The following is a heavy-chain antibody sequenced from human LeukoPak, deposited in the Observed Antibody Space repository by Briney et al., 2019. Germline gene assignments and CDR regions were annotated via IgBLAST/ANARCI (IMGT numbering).Heavy chain of an antibody. D-gene: IGHD2-2*01. J-gene: IGHJ6*02. V-gene: IGHV3-48*01. CDR3: ARDFTVVVPAAMDYGMDV. CDR2: ISSSSSTI. CDR1: GFTFSSYS. Sequence: GGSLRLSCAASGFTFSSYSMNWVRQAPGKGLEWVSYISSSSSTIYYADSVKGRFTISRDNAKNSLYLQMNSLRAEDTAVYYCARDFTVVVPAAMDYGMDVWGQGTTVTVSS.